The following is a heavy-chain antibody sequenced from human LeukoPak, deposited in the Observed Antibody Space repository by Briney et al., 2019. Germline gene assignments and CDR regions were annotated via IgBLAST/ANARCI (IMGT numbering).Heavy chain of an antibody. Sequence: GASVKVSCRTSGYTFTSYGVTWVRQAPGQGLEWMGWIRSDNGSTNYAQKVQGRVTMTTDTSTSTAYMELRSLRSDDTAVYYCARVPVSSRGFWGGTFYNYYMDVWGKGTTVTVSS. V-gene: IGHV1-18*01. CDR3: ARVPVSSRGFWGGTFYNYYMDV. J-gene: IGHJ6*03. CDR1: GYTFTSYG. CDR2: IRSDNGST. D-gene: IGHD3-3*01.